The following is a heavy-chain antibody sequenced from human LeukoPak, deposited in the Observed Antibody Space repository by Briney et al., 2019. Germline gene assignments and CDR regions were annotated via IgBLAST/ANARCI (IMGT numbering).Heavy chain of an antibody. Sequence: PGGSLRLSCAASGFTFSSYWMHWVRQAPGKGLVWVSRINSDGSSTSYAYSVKGRFTISRDNAKNTLYLQMNSLRAEDTAVYYCARDVSIFPLWAVDPWGEGDLVTVSS. V-gene: IGHV3-74*01. J-gene: IGHJ5*02. CDR3: ARDVSIFPLWAVDP. CDR2: INSDGSST. CDR1: GFTFSSYW. D-gene: IGHD2-21*01.